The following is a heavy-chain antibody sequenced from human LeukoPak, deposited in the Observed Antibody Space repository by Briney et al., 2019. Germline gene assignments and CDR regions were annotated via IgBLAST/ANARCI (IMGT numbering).Heavy chain of an antibody. CDR2: ISSSSSTI. Sequence: PGGSLRLSCAASGFTFGSYSMNWVRQAPGKGLEWVSYISSSSSTIYYADSVKGRFTISRDNAKNSLYLQMNSLRAEDTAVYYCARDQWSMVRGVIRYFDYWGQGTLVTVSS. CDR1: GFTFGSYS. J-gene: IGHJ4*02. D-gene: IGHD3-10*01. CDR3: ARDQWSMVRGVIRYFDY. V-gene: IGHV3-48*01.